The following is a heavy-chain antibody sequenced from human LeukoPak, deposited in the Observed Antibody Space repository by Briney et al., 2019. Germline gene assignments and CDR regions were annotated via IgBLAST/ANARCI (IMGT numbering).Heavy chain of an antibody. Sequence: GGSLRLSCAASGFTFSSYGMHWVRQAPGKGLEWVAVISYDGSNKYYADSVKGRFTISRDNSKNTLYLQMNSLRAEDTAVYYCAGSGSYFNSGPNDYWGQGTLVTVSS. D-gene: IGHD3-10*01. CDR2: ISYDGSNK. V-gene: IGHV3-30*03. CDR1: GFTFSSYG. CDR3: AGSGSYFNSGPNDY. J-gene: IGHJ4*02.